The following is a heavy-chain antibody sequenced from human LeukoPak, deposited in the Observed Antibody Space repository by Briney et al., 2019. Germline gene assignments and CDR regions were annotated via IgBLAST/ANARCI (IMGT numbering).Heavy chain of an antibody. V-gene: IGHV3-48*01. CDR2: ISSSSSTI. D-gene: IGHD3-22*01. J-gene: IGHJ4*02. CDR3: ARVRRSSGYYFDY. CDR1: GSTVKSNY. Sequence: GGSLRLSCAVSGSTVKSNYMNWVRQAPGKGLEWVSYISSSSSTIYYADSVKGRFTISRDNAKNSLYLQMNSLRAEDTAVYYCARVRRSSGYYFDYWGQGTLVTVSS.